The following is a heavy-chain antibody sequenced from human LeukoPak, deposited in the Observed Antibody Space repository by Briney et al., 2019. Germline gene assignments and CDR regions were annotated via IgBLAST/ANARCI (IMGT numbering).Heavy chain of an antibody. V-gene: IGHV3-11*05. CDR2: ISSSSSYT. J-gene: IGHJ4*02. CDR1: GFTFSDYY. CDR3: ARALRHYGSGSYYIYFDY. D-gene: IGHD3-10*01. Sequence: PGGSLRLSCATSGFTFSDYYMSWIRQAPGKGLEWVSYISSSSSYTNYADSVKGRFAISRDNAKNSLYLQMNSLRAEDTAVYYCARALRHYGSGSYYIYFDYWAREPWSPSPQ.